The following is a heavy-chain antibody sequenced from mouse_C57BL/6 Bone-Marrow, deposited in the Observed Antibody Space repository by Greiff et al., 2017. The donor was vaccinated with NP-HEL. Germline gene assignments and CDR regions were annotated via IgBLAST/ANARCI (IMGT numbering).Heavy chain of an antibody. CDR3: ARHGTTVPPWFAY. J-gene: IGHJ3*01. CDR1: GYSFTDYN. V-gene: IGHV1-39*01. CDR2: INPNYGTT. D-gene: IGHD1-1*01. Sequence: EVKLVESGPELVKPGASVKISCKASGYSFTDYNMNWVKQSNGKSLEWIGVINPNYGTTSYNQKFKGKATLTVDQSSSTAYMQLNSLTSEDSAVYYCARHGTTVPPWFAYWGQGTLVTVSA.